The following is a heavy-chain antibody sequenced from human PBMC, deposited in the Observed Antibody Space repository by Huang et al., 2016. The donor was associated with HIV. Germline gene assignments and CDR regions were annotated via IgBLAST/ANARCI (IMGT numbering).Heavy chain of an antibody. CDR3: ARHIHGDDLPNNGFDI. V-gene: IGHV5-51*01. CDR1: GYNFCSHW. Sequence: ELQLVQSGAEVKKPGESLKISCKTSGYNFCSHWIGWVRRIPGKGLEWMGIIDAGDSDTIYRPSFRGQVTISADKSITTAYLHWSSLKASDTAMYDCARHIHGDDLPNNGFDIWGQGTMVTVSS. J-gene: IGHJ3*02. CDR2: IDAGDSDT.